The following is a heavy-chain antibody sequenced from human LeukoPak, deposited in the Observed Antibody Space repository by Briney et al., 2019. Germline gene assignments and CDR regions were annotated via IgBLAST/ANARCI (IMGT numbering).Heavy chain of an antibody. J-gene: IGHJ6*03. CDR3: ARDPGWAAAGYSYYYYMDV. Sequence: SETLSLTCTVSGGSISSSSYYWGWIRQPPGRGLEWIGNIYYSGSTYYNPSLKSRVTISVDTAKNQFSLKLRSVNAADTDVDYCARDPGWAAAGYSYYYYMDVWGKGTTVTVSS. V-gene: IGHV4-39*07. CDR1: GGSISSSSYY. D-gene: IGHD6-13*01. CDR2: IYYSGST.